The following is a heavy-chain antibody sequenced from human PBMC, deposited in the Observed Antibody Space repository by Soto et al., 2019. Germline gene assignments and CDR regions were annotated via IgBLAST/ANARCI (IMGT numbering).Heavy chain of an antibody. J-gene: IGHJ5*02. Sequence: GGSLRLSCAASGFTFSDDYMNWLRQAPGKGLEWVSYISGTSSDTNYADSVKGRFTISRDNAKNSLYLQMNSLRVEDTAVYYCVRHARLASSWGPGTLVTV. CDR1: GFTFSDDY. CDR2: ISGTSSDT. D-gene: IGHD3-9*01. CDR3: VRHARLASS. V-gene: IGHV3-11*06.